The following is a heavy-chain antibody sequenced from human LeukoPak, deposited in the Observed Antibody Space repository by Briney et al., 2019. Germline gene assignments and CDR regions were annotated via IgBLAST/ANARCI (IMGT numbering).Heavy chain of an antibody. D-gene: IGHD3-10*01. J-gene: IGHJ5*02. CDR1: GASISNFY. CDR3: ASGPQVNNWFDP. CDR2: IYSSGST. V-gene: IGHV4-4*07. Sequence: SETLSLTCAVSGASISNFYWNWIRQPAGKGLEWIGRIYSSGSTNYNPSLKSRVTMSLDTSKRQFSLKLSSVTAADTAVYYCASGPQVNNWFDPWGQGTLVTASS.